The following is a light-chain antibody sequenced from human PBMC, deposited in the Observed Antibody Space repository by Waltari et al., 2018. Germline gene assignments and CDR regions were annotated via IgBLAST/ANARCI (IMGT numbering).Light chain of an antibody. CDR1: SSNIGNNY. J-gene: IGLJ3*02. Sequence: QSVLTPPPSVSAAPGQKVTISCSGSSSNIGNNYVSWYQHLPGTAPKLLIYENNKRPSGIPDRGSGSKSGASATLGITGLQTGDEADFYCGTWDSSLSRGVFGGGTKLTVL. CDR2: ENN. CDR3: GTWDSSLSRGV. V-gene: IGLV1-51*02.